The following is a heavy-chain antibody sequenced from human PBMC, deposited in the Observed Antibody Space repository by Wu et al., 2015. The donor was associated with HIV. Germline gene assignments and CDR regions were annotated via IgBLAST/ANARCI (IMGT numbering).Heavy chain of an antibody. J-gene: IGHJ3*02. CDR1: GYSFTNYD. CDR3: ASIPVVVVAATSDAFDI. Sequence: QVQLVQTGAEVKKPGASVKVSCKASGYSFTNYDINWVRQATGQGLEWMGWMNPNSGNTGYAQKFQGRVTMTRNTFISTAYMELSSLRFEDTAVYYCASIPVVVVAATSDAFDIWGQGTMVTVSS. CDR2: MNPNSGNT. V-gene: IGHV1-8*01. D-gene: IGHD2-15*01.